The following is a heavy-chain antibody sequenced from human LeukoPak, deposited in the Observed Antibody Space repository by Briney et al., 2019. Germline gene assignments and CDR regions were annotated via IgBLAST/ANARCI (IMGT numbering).Heavy chain of an antibody. CDR3: ARLRDGYNYWYFQH. J-gene: IGHJ1*01. Sequence: SETLSLTCAVYGGSFSGYYWSWIRQPPGKGLEWIGEINHSGSTNYNPSLKSRVTISVDTSKSQFSLKLNSVTAADTAVYYCARLRDGYNYWYFQHWGQGTLVTVSS. CDR2: INHSGST. CDR1: GGSFSGYY. D-gene: IGHD5-24*01. V-gene: IGHV4-34*01.